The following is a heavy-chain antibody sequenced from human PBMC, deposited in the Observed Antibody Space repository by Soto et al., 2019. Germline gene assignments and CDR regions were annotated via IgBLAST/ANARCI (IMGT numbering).Heavy chain of an antibody. CDR3: ARDRGYYDSSGYFDY. D-gene: IGHD3-22*01. J-gene: IGHJ4*02. Sequence: SEPLSLTCTVSGGSISSYYWSWIRQPPGKGLEWIGYIYYSGSTNYNPPLKSRVTISVDTSKNQFSLKLSSVTAADTAVYYCARDRGYYDSSGYFDYWGQGTLVTVSS. CDR2: IYYSGST. V-gene: IGHV4-59*01. CDR1: GGSISSYY.